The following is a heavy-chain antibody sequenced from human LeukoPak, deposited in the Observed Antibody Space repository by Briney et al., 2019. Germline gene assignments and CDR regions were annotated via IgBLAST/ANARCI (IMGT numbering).Heavy chain of an antibody. V-gene: IGHV1-18*01. D-gene: IGHD6-13*01. Sequence: ASLKVSCKASGYTFTSIGFSWGRKAPGQGLGWMGWISAYNGNTNYAQKLQGRVTMTTDTSTSTAYMELRSLRSDDTAVYYCARAAARNAWFDPWGQGTLVTVSS. CDR2: ISAYNGNT. CDR3: ARAAARNAWFDP. CDR1: GYTFTSIG. J-gene: IGHJ5*02.